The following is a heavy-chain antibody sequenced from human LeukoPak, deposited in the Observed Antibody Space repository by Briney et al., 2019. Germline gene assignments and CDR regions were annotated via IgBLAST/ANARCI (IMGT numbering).Heavy chain of an antibody. V-gene: IGHV3-23*01. CDR2: ISGSGGST. J-gene: IGHJ4*02. Sequence: GGSLRLSCAASGFTFSNYAMNWVRQAPGKGLEWVSSISGSGGSTYYADSVKGRFTISRDNAKNSLYLQMNSLRAEDTAVYYCARGYCSSTSCYPGRRYFDYWGQGTLVTVSS. CDR3: ARGYCSSTSCYPGRRYFDY. CDR1: GFTFSNYA. D-gene: IGHD2-2*01.